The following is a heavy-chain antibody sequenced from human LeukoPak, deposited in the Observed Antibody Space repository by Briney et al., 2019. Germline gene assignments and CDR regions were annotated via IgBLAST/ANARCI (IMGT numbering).Heavy chain of an antibody. Sequence: PSETLSLTCTVSGGSISSGGYYWSWIRQHPGKGLEWIGYIYYSGSTYYNPSLKSRVTISVDTSKNQFSLRLSSVTAADTAVYYCARATYYYDSSGYYSARVDYWGHGTLVTVSS. CDR1: GGSISSGGYY. CDR2: IYYSGST. V-gene: IGHV4-31*02. D-gene: IGHD3-22*01. J-gene: IGHJ4*01. CDR3: ARATYYYDSSGYYSARVDY.